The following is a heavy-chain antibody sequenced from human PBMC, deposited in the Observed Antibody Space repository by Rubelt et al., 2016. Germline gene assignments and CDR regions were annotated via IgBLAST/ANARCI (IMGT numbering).Heavy chain of an antibody. CDR2: ISYDGGTQ. Sequence: GFTFSSYAMHWVRQAPGKGLEWVAVISYDGGTQYYADSVKGRLTISRDTAKNTLFLQMNSLREEDTAVYYCARERGSSSSFDYWGQGTLVTVSS. CDR1: GFTFSSYA. D-gene: IGHD6-13*01. J-gene: IGHJ4*02. CDR3: ARERGSSSSFDY. V-gene: IGHV3-30*04.